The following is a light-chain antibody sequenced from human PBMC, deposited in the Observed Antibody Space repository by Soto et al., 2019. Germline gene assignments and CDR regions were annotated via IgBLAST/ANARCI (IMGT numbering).Light chain of an antibody. J-gene: IGKJ2*01. CDR2: KVS. Sequence: DVVLTQSPLSLPVTLGQPASISCRSGQSLVYSDENTYLYWFQQRPGQSPRRLIYKVSNRDSGVPDRVSGSGSGTDFTLKISRVEAEDVGLYYCMQGWHWPYTFGQGTKLEIK. CDR1: QSLVYSDENTY. CDR3: MQGWHWPYT. V-gene: IGKV2-30*01.